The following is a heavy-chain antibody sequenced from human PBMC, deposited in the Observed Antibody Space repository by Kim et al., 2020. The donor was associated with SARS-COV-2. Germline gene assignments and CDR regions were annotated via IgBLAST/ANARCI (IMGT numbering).Heavy chain of an antibody. V-gene: IGHV4-39*01. CDR2: IYYSGST. J-gene: IGHJ5*02. CDR3: ARRFRDPRYGSGSYYNQEWFDP. CDR1: GGSISSSRYY. Sequence: SETLSLTCTVSGGSISSSRYYWGWIRQPPGKGLEWIGTIYYSGSTYYNPSLKSRVTISVDTSKNQFSLKLSSVTAADTAVYYCARRFRDPRYGSGSYYNQEWFDPWGQGTLVTVSS. D-gene: IGHD3-10*01.